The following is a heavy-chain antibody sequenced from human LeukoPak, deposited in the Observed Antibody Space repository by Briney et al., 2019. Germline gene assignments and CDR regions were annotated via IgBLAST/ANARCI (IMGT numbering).Heavy chain of an antibody. J-gene: IGHJ6*03. Sequence: VASVKVSCKASGYTFTSYGISWVRQAPGQGLEWMGWISAYNGNTNYAQKLQGRVTMTTDTSTSTAYMELRSLRSDDTAVYYCARSSYDFWSGSYYYYYMDVWGKGTTVTVSS. CDR1: GYTFTSYG. V-gene: IGHV1-18*01. D-gene: IGHD3-3*01. CDR2: ISAYNGNT. CDR3: ARSSYDFWSGSYYYYYMDV.